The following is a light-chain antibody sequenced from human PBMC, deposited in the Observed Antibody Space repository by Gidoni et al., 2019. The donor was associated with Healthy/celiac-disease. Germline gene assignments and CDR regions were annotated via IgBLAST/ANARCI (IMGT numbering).Light chain of an antibody. V-gene: IGKV3-15*01. Sequence: EILMPQSPATLSVSPGERATLACRASQSVSSNLAWYQQKPGQAPRLLIYGASTRATGIPARLSGSGSGTEFTLTISSLQSEDFAVYYCQQYNNWPLTFGGGTKVEIK. CDR1: QSVSSN. J-gene: IGKJ4*01. CDR3: QQYNNWPLT. CDR2: GAS.